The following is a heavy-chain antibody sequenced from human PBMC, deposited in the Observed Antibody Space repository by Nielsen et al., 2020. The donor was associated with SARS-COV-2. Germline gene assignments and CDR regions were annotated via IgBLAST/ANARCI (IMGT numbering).Heavy chain of an antibody. CDR3: AREDYYDSSGYFGY. J-gene: IGHJ4*02. CDR1: GFTVSSNY. Sequence: GGSLRLSCAASGFTVSSNYMSWVRQAPGEGLEWVSVIYSGGSTYYADSVKGRFTISRDNSKNTLYLQMNSLRAEDTAVYYCAREDYYDSSGYFGYWGQGTLVTVSS. CDR2: IYSGGST. D-gene: IGHD3-22*01. V-gene: IGHV3-53*01.